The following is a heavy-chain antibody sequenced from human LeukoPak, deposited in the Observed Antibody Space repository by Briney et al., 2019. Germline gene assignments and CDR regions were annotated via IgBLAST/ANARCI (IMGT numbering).Heavy chain of an antibody. CDR1: GYTLTELS. V-gene: IGHV1-24*01. D-gene: IGHD3-22*01. CDR3: ATDPYHYYDSSGFLKSN. J-gene: IGHJ1*01. CDR2: FDPEDGET. Sequence: GASVKVSCKVSGYTLTELSMHWVRQAPGKGLEWMGGFDPEDGETIYAQKFQGRVTMTEDTSTDTAYMELSSLRSEDTAVYYCATDPYHYYDSSGFLKSNWGQGTLVTASS.